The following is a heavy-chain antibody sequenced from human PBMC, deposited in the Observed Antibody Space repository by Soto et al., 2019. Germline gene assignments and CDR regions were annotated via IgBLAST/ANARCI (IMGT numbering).Heavy chain of an antibody. D-gene: IGHD6-13*01. CDR3: GGGVAAALTYYYYGMDV. Sequence: GGSLRLSCSASGFTFSIYAMHWVRQAPGKGLQYVSAISDNGGSTYYADSVKGRFTISRDNSKDTLYLQMSSLRAEDTAVYYCGGGVAAALTYYYYGMDVWGQGTTVTVSS. J-gene: IGHJ6*02. CDR2: ISDNGGST. V-gene: IGHV3-64D*08. CDR1: GFTFSIYA.